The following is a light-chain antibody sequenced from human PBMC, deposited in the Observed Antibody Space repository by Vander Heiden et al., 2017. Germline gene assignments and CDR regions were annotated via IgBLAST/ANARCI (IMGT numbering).Light chain of an antibody. CDR2: GAS. CDR3: QQYGSSPPYT. J-gene: IGKJ2*01. V-gene: IGKV3-20*01. Sequence: EIVLTQSPGTLSLSPGERATLSCRASQSVSNTYLAWYRQKPGQAPRLLIYGASSRATGIPDRFSGSGSGTDFTLTISRLEPEDFAVYYCQQYGSSPPYTFGQGTKLEIK. CDR1: QSVSNTY.